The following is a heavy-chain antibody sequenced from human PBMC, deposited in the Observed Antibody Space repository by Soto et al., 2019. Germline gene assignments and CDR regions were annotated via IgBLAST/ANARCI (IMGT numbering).Heavy chain of an antibody. CDR3: ARMAGPWYFDL. CDR1: GGSFSGFY. J-gene: IGHJ2*01. V-gene: IGHV4-34*01. Sequence: SETLSLTCAVHGGSFSGFYWTWIRQPPGKGLEWIGEINHSGSSNYNPPLRSRVTMSLDTSRNQFSLSLNSVTAADTAVYYCARMAGPWYFDLWGRGTLVTVSS. CDR2: INHSGSS.